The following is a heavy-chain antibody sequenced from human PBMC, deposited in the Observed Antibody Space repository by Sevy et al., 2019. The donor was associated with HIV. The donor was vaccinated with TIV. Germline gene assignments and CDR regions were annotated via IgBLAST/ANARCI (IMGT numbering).Heavy chain of an antibody. V-gene: IGHV3-23*01. CDR3: PKRSTSGWYGGDYFDY. Sequence: GGSLRLSCAASGFTFSSSAMNWVRQAPGKGLEWVSGIIGSGFNTYYADSVKGRFTISRDNFKNTLYLQMNSLRAEDTAVYYCPKRSTSGWYGGDYFDYWGQGTLVTVSS. D-gene: IGHD6-19*01. CDR2: IIGSGFNT. J-gene: IGHJ4*02. CDR1: GFTFSSSA.